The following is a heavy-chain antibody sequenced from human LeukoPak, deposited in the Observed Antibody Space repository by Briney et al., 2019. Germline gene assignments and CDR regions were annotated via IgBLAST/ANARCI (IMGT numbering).Heavy chain of an antibody. J-gene: IGHJ4*02. CDR1: GLTFRRYL. CDR3: AKGTQQLVNYFDY. D-gene: IGHD6-13*01. CDR2: IDSDGSRI. Sequence: GALRPFWAAPGLTFRRYLMPWVRQAPGEGVGWVSRIDSDGSRISHGDFVRGRFTISRDNAKNSLYLQMNSLRAEDTALYYCAKGTQQLVNYFDYWGQGTLVTVSS. V-gene: IGHV3-74*01.